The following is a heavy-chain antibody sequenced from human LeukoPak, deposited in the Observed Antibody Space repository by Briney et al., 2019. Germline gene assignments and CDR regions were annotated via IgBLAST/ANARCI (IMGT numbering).Heavy chain of an antibody. D-gene: IGHD3-22*01. CDR3: ARAGTPITMIVVESNWFDP. Sequence: SETLSLTCTVSGGSINYGGWIRQPPGKGLEWIGSLYYSGTTHYNPSLKSRVIISLDTSKNQFSLKLSSVTAADSAVYYCARAGTPITMIVVESNWFDPWGQGTLVTVSS. CDR1: GGSINY. CDR2: LYYSGTT. J-gene: IGHJ5*02. V-gene: IGHV4-39*07.